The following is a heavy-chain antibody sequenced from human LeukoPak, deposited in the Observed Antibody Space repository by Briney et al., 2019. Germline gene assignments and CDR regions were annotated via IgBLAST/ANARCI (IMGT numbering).Heavy chain of an antibody. Sequence: ASVKVSCKASGYTFTSYDINWVRQATGQGLEWMGWVNPNSGNTGYAQKFQGRVTMTRNTSISTAYMELSSLRSEDTAVYYCARGIRGRRTFDYWGQGTLVTVSS. J-gene: IGHJ4*02. CDR1: GYTFTSYD. CDR2: VNPNSGNT. CDR3: ARGIRGRRTFDY. D-gene: IGHD3-16*01. V-gene: IGHV1-8*01.